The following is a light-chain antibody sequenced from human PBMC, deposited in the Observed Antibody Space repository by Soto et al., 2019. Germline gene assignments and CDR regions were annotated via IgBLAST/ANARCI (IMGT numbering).Light chain of an antibody. Sequence: DIQMTQIPLSLSASVGARVTITCRASQTIRTHLNWYQQKPGQAHKIGNYATSTLQSGVPSRYSCSVSGTDFILTISKLQLKDFATYHCQETYRTPLSFGGGTKVEIK. CDR3: QETYRTPLS. CDR1: QTIRTH. V-gene: IGKV1-39*01. CDR2: ATS. J-gene: IGKJ4*01.